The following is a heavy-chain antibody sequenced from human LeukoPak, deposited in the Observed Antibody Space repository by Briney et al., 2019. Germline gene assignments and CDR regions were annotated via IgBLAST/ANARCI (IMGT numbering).Heavy chain of an antibody. D-gene: IGHD6-6*01. CDR1: GFTFSSYG. J-gene: IGHJ4*02. Sequence: GGSLRLSCAASGFTFSSYGMNWVRQAPGKGLEWVAVISYDGSNKYYADSVKGRFTIFRDNSKNTLYLQMNSLRAEDTAVYYCAKDRQLGYFDYWGQGTLVTVSS. CDR2: ISYDGSNK. CDR3: AKDRQLGYFDY. V-gene: IGHV3-30*18.